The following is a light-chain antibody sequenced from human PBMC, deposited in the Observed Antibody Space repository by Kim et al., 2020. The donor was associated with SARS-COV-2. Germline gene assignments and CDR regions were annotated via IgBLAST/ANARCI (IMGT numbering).Light chain of an antibody. J-gene: IGLJ2*01. CDR3: QAWDSSIVV. Sequence: SYELTQPPSVSVSPGQTASITCSGDKLGDKYACWYQQRPGQSPVLVIYQDSKRPSGIPERFSGSNSGNTATLTISGTQAMDEADYYCQAWDSSIVVCGGG. CDR1: KLGDKY. CDR2: QDS. V-gene: IGLV3-1*01.